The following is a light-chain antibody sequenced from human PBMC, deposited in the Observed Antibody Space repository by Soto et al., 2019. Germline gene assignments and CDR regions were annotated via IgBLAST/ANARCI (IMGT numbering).Light chain of an antibody. CDR1: QSVTSSY. J-gene: IGKJ1*01. Sequence: EIALTQSPGTLSLSPGERATLSCRASQSVTSSYLAWYRQKPGQAPRLLIYGASSRATGIPDRFSGSGSGTDFTLTISRLEPEDFALYYCQQYGSSPPWTFGQRTKVEIK. V-gene: IGKV3-20*01. CDR3: QQYGSSPPWT. CDR2: GAS.